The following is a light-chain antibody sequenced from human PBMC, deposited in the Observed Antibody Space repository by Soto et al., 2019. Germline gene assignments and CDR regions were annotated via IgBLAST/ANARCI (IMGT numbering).Light chain of an antibody. CDR1: QGVNNN. J-gene: IGKJ4*01. Sequence: EVVLMHSQATLSVSPGERVTLSCRASQGVNNNLAWYQQRPGQAPSLLIYDASTRATGVPARFSGSRSGPEFTLTINSLQSEDFAIYYCQPYTNWPLTFGGGTNVAIK. CDR2: DAS. CDR3: QPYTNWPLT. V-gene: IGKV3-15*01.